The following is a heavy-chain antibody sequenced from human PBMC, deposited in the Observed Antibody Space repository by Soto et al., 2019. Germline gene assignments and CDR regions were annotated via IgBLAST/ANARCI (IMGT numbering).Heavy chain of an antibody. CDR1: GGTFSSYT. Sequence: QVQLVQSGAAVKKPGSSVKVSCKASGGTFSSYTISWVRQAPGQGLEWMGRIIPILGIANYAQKFQGRVTITADKSTSTAYMELSSLRPEDTAVYYCARLVRGYSYSSGDYWGQGTLVTVSS. CDR3: ARLVRGYSYSSGDY. V-gene: IGHV1-69*02. J-gene: IGHJ4*02. D-gene: IGHD5-18*01. CDR2: IIPILGIA.